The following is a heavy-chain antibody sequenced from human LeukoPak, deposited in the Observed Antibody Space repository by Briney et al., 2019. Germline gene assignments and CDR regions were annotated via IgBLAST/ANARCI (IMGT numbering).Heavy chain of an antibody. D-gene: IGHD5-24*01. J-gene: IGHJ4*02. CDR2: ISCDGHGI. V-gene: IGHV3-48*03. CDR1: GFTFSYYG. Sequence: PGGSLTHSCAASGFTFSYYGMTWVRQAPATGLDWVSHISCDGHGISYADSVKGRFIISRDDAESSLYLQMNSLRAEDTAVYYCARDEDGDQDFDYWGQGTLVTVSS. CDR3: ARDEDGDQDFDY.